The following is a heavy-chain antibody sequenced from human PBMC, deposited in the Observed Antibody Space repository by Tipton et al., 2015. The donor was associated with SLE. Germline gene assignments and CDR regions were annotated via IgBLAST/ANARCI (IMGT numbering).Heavy chain of an antibody. D-gene: IGHD2-15*01. CDR2: INAGNGNT. V-gene: IGHV1-3*01. CDR1: GYTFTSYA. Sequence: QLVQSGAEVKKPGASVKVSCKASGYTFTSYAMHWVRQAPGQRLEWMGWINAGNGNTKYSQKFQGRVTITRDTSASTAYMELSSLRSEDTAVYYCARGSCSGGSCYSGAFDIWGQGTMVTVSS. CDR3: ARGSCSGGSCYSGAFDI. J-gene: IGHJ3*02.